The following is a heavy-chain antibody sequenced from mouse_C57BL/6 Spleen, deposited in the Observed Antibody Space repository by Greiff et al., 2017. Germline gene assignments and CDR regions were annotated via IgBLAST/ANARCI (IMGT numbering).Heavy chain of an antibody. V-gene: IGHV2-5*01. CDR1: GFSLTSYG. J-gene: IGHJ4*01. CDR2: IWRGGST. Sequence: VKLQESGPGLVQPSQSLSITCTVSGFSLTSYGVHWVRQSPGKGLEWLGVIWRGGSTDYNAAFMSRLSITKDNSKSQVFFKMNSLQADDTAIYYCAKKERAYYAMDYWGQGTSVTVSS. CDR3: AKKERAYYAMDY. D-gene: IGHD3-1*01.